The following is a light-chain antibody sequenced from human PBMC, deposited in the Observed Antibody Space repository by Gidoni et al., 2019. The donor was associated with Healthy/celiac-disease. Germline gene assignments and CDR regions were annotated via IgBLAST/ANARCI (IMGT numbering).Light chain of an antibody. CDR2: GAS. V-gene: IGKV3-15*01. CDR1: QSVSSN. CDR3: QQYNNWLLA. Sequence: EIVMTQSPATLSVSPGERATLSCRASQSVSSNLAWYQQKPGQAPRLLIYGASTRATGIPARFSGSGSGTEFTLTISSLQSEDFAVYYCQQYNNWLLAFGQXTRLEIK. J-gene: IGKJ5*01.